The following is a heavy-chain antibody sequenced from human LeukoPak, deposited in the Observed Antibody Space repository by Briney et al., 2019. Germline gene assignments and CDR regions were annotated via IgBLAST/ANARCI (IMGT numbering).Heavy chain of an antibody. CDR2: INPNSGGT. CDR3: ARGVVLLWFGESSAGDAFDI. J-gene: IGHJ3*02. Sequence: ASVKVSCKASGYTFTGYYMHWVRQAPGQGLEWMGWINPNSGGTNYAQKLQGRVTMTTDTSTSTAYMELRSLRSDDTAVYYCARGVVLLWFGESSAGDAFDIWGQGTMVTVSS. CDR1: GYTFTGYY. D-gene: IGHD3-10*01. V-gene: IGHV1-2*02.